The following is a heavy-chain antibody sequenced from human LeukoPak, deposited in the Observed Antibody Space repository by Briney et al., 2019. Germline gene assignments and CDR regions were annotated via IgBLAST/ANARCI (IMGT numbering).Heavy chain of an antibody. CDR1: GFTFSSYS. D-gene: IGHD2-15*01. J-gene: IGHJ4*02. CDR2: ISSSSSYI. V-gene: IGHV3-21*01. CDR3: ARLSVVVAATILDY. Sequence: GGSLRLSCAASGFTFSSYSMNWVRQAPGKGLEWVSSISSSSSYIYYADSVKGRFTISRDNAKNSLYLQMNSLRAEDTAVYYCARLSVVVAATILDYWGQGTLVTVSS.